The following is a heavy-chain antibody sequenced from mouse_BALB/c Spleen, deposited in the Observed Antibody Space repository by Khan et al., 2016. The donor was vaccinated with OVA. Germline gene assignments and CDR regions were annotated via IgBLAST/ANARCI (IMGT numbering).Heavy chain of an antibody. D-gene: IGHD1-1*01. V-gene: IGHV1-7*01. CDR2: INPSTGYT. CDR3: ANHGSSSAWFTY. J-gene: IGHJ3*01. Sequence: VKLLESGAELAKPGASVKMSCKASSYTFTSYWMHWVKQRPGQGLEWIGYINPSTGYTDYNQRFKDKATLTADKSSSTAYMQLSSLTSEDSAVYYCANHGSSSAWFTYWGQGTLVTVSA. CDR1: SYTFTSYW.